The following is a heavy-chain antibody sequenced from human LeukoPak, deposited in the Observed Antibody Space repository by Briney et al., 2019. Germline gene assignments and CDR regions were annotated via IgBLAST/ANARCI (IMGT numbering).Heavy chain of an antibody. V-gene: IGHV3-66*01. CDR3: ARDPPVYCSGGSCYWGVFDY. CDR2: IYSGGST. Sequence: GGSLRLSCAASGFTVSSNYMSWVRQAPGKGLGWVSVIYSGGSTYYADSVKGRFTISRDNSKNTLYLQMNSLRAEDTAVYYCARDPPVYCSGGSCYWGVFDYWGQGTLVTVSS. CDR1: GFTVSSNY. D-gene: IGHD2-15*01. J-gene: IGHJ4*02.